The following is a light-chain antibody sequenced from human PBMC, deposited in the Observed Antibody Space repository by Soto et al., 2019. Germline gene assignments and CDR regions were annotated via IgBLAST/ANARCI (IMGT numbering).Light chain of an antibody. CDR1: QSIRSW. Sequence: DIQMTQSPSTLSASVGDRVTITCRASQSIRSWLAWYQQKPGKAPKLLIYDASSLESGVPSRFSGSGSGTEFTLTISSLQPDDFATYYCQQYNNYSPTFGQGTKVDIK. CDR2: DAS. J-gene: IGKJ1*01. CDR3: QQYNNYSPT. V-gene: IGKV1-5*01.